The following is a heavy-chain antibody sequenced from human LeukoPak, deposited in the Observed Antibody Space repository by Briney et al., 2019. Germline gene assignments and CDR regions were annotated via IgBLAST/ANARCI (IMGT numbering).Heavy chain of an antibody. CDR1: GGSFSGYY. V-gene: IGHV4-34*01. CDR2: INHSGST. D-gene: IGHD6-19*01. J-gene: IGHJ4*02. CDR3: ARSWYGSGWYFTSQPFDS. Sequence: SETLSLTCAVYGGSFSGYYWSWIRQPPGKGLEWIGEINHSGSTNYNPSLKSRVTISVDTSKNQFSLKLSSVTAADTAVYYCARSWYGSGWYFTSQPFDSWGQGTLVTVSS.